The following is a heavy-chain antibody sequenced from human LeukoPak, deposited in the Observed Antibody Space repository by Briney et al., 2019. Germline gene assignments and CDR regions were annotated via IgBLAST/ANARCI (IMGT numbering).Heavy chain of an antibody. D-gene: IGHD3-10*01. V-gene: IGHV1-8*03. CDR1: GYSFTNYD. J-gene: IGHJ3*02. CDR3: ARGMIRGIIGGGAFDI. Sequence: GASVKVSCKASGYSFTNYDINWVRQATGQGLEWMGWMNPKSGDTGYSQKFQGRVFITRDTSINTAYMELSSLGSDDTAVYYCARGMIRGIIGGGAFDIWGQGTMVTVSS. CDR2: MNPKSGDT.